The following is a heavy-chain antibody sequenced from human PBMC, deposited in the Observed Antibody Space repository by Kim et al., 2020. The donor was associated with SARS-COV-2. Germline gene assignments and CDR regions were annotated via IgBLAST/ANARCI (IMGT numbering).Heavy chain of an antibody. CDR3: ARGPGGGNPHN. D-gene: IGHD2-15*01. J-gene: IGHJ4*02. Sequence: SETLSLTCTVSGGSINSYYWIWIRQPPGKGLEWIGYIYYSGATSYNPSLKNRVTISVDTSKNQFSLKLSSVTAADTAVYYCARGPGGGNPHNWGQGTLVTVSS. CDR2: IYYSGAT. CDR1: GGSINSYY. V-gene: IGHV4-59*01.